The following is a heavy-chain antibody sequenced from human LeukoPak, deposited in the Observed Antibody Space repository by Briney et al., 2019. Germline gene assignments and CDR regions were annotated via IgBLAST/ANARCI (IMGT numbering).Heavy chain of an antibody. CDR2: TYYRSRWYN. D-gene: IGHD2-2*01. V-gene: IGHV6-1*01. CDR1: GDSVSSNSAA. J-gene: IGHJ6*03. CDR3: ASSVVVPAAMGDYYYYYMDV. Sequence: SQTLSLTCAISGDSVSSNSAAWNWIRQSPSRGLEWLGRTYYRSRWYNDYAVSVKSRITINPDTSKNQFSLQLNSVTPEDTAVYYCASSVVVPAAMGDYYYYYMDVWGKGTTVTVS.